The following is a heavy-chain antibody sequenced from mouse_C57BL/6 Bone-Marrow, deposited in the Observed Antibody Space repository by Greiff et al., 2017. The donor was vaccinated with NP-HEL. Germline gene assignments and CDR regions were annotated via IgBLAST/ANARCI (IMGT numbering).Heavy chain of an antibody. CDR3: ARQRSRGRAWFAY. Sequence: QVQLQQPGAELVKPGASVKMSCTASGYTFTSYWITWVMQRPGQGLEWIGDIYPGSGSTNYNEKFKSKATLTVDTSSSTAYMQLSSLTSEDSAVYDCARQRSRGRAWFAYWGQGTLVTVSA. CDR2: IYPGSGST. V-gene: IGHV1-55*01. CDR1: GYTFTSYW. J-gene: IGHJ3*01.